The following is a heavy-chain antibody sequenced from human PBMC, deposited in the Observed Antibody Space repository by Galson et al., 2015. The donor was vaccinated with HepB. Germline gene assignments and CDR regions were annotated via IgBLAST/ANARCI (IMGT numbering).Heavy chain of an antibody. Sequence: SVKVSCKASGYTFTGYYIHWVRQAPGQGLEWMGWINPNSGGTNYAQKFRGRVTMTRDTSISTAYMELSRLRSDDTAVYYCARDPQQFVYGYYYYYMDVWGKGTTVTVSS. V-gene: IGHV1-2*02. CDR3: ARDPQQFVYGYYYYYMDV. D-gene: IGHD6-6*01. J-gene: IGHJ6*03. CDR1: GYTFTGYY. CDR2: INPNSGGT.